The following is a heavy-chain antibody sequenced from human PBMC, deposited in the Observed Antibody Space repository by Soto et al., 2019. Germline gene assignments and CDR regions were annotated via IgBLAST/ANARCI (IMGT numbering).Heavy chain of an antibody. CDR2: ISGSGGST. D-gene: IGHD3-22*01. J-gene: IGHJ5*02. CDR1: GFTFSSYA. Sequence: GGSLRLSCAASGFTFSSYAMSWVRQAPGKGLEWVSAISGSGGSTYYADSVKGRFTISRDNSKNTLYLQMNSLRAEDTAVYYCAKDLYYYDSSGYYGNNWFDPWGQGTLVTVSS. CDR3: AKDLYYYDSSGYYGNNWFDP. V-gene: IGHV3-23*01.